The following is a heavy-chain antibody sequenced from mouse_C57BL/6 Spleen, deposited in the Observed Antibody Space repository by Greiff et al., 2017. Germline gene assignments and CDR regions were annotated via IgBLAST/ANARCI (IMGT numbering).Heavy chain of an antibody. J-gene: IGHJ2*01. CDR1: GYTFTSYW. CDR2: IYPGSGST. CDR3: SRRGMGHYYYGNYFDY. V-gene: IGHV1-55*01. D-gene: IGHD1-1*01. Sequence: QVQLQQPGAELVKPGASVKMSCKASGYTFTSYWITWVKQRPGQGLEWIGDIYPGSGSTNYNEKFKSKATLTVDTSSSTAYMQHSSLTSEDSAVSYCSRRGMGHYYYGNYFDYWGKGTTLTVSS.